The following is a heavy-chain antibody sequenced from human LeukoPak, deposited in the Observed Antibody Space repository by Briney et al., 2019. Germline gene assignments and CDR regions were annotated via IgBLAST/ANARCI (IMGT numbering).Heavy chain of an antibody. CDR2: IRYDGSNK. D-gene: IGHD1-20*01. CDR1: GFTFNSYG. V-gene: IGHV3-30*02. Sequence: PGGALRLSCAASGFTFNSYGMHWVRQTPGKGVEWVAFIRYDGSNKYYGDSVKGRFTISRDNSKNTLYLQMNSLRAEDTAVYYCAKDYGISGTGGAWLDPWGQGTLVTVSS. CDR3: AKDYGISGTGGAWLDP. J-gene: IGHJ5*02.